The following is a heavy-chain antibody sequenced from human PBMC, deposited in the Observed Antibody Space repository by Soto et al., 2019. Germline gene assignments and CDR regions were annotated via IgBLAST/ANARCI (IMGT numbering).Heavy chain of an antibody. CDR2: IIAIIGTA. D-gene: IGHD2-15*01. Sequence: GASVKVSCKASGGTFSSYAISWVRQAPGQGLEWMGGIIAIIGTANYAQKLQGRVTMTTDASTSTAYMELRSLRSDDTAVYYCAGVFFCGCSCRRNRFYFWGQGS. CDR1: GGTFSSYA. V-gene: IGHV1-69*05. CDR3: AGVFFCGCSCRRNRFYF. J-gene: IGHJ1*01.